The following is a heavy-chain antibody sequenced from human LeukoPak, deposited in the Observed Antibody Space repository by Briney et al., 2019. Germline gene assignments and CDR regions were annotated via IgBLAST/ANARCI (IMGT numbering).Heavy chain of an antibody. J-gene: IGHJ4*02. CDR1: GFTLSRST. CDR2: LNAGGGTT. Sequence: PGGSLRLSCAASGFTLSRSTMSWLRQAPGKGLEWVSALNAGGGTTSAESVKGRFSISRDDSKSTLYLQMNSLRAEDTAVYYCARGTDGEGYYRPFDYWGQGTLVTVSS. V-gene: IGHV3-23*01. CDR3: ARGTDGEGYYRPFDY. D-gene: IGHD3-10*01.